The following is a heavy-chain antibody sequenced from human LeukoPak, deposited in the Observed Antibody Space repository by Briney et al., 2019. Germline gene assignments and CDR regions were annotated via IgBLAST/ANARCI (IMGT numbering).Heavy chain of an antibody. J-gene: IGHJ6*03. CDR2: IKQSGNEK. CDR3: ARAFYYMDV. V-gene: IGHV3-7*01. CDR1: GFVSYSFRDYW. Sequence: GGSLRLSCAASGFVSYSFRDYWIIWVRQAPGKGLEWVASIKQSGNEKYYMDSVKGRFTISRDNAKNSLYLQMNSLRAEDTAVYYCARAFYYMDVWGKGTTVTVSS.